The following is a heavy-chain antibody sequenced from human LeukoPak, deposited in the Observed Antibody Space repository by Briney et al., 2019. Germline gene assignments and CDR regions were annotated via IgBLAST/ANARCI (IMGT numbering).Heavy chain of an antibody. CDR2: IYTSGST. CDR3: AQEFDY. Sequence: SETLSLTCTVSGGSISSGSYYWSWIRQPAGKGLEWIGRIYTSGSTNYNPSLKSRVTMSVDTSKNQFSLKLSSVTAADTAVYYCAQEFDYWGQGTLVTVSS. V-gene: IGHV4-61*02. J-gene: IGHJ4*02. CDR1: GGSISSGSYY.